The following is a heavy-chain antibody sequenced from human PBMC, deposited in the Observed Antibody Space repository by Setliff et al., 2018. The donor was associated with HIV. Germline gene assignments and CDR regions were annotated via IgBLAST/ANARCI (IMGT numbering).Heavy chain of an antibody. V-gene: IGHV4-61*02. D-gene: IGHD3-10*01. CDR1: GGSINSGTYY. CDR3: ASSYDPNYYVSGSYHRHQGMYFDY. Sequence: SETLSLTCTVSGGSINSGTYYWSWIRQPAGKGLEWIGRIYTSGSTNYNPSLKSRVIISVDTSKNQFSLNLSSVTAADTAVYYCASSYDPNYYVSGSYHRHQGMYFDYWGQGMLV. CDR2: IYTSGST. J-gene: IGHJ4*02.